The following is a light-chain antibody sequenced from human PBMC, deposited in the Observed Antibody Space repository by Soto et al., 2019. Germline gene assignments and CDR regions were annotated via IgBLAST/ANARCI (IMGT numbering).Light chain of an antibody. Sequence: DIQMTQSPSSLSASVGDRVTITCRASRSISTFLNWYQQKPGKAPKLLIYSASTLQSGVPSRFSGSGSGTDFTLTISSLQPDDFATYYCQESSGTPPITFGQGTRLDIK. CDR1: RSISTF. J-gene: IGKJ5*01. CDR2: SAS. V-gene: IGKV1-39*01. CDR3: QESSGTPPIT.